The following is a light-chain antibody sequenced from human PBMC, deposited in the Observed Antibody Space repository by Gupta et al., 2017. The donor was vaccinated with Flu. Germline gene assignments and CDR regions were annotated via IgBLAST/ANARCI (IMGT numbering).Light chain of an antibody. Sequence: YELTRPPSVSVSPGQTARINCFGDALPKQFSYWYQQKASQAPVLVIYKRTERPSGIPERFSCSTSGTTVTLTISVVQAEDEAFYYCQSADSSGSYEVFGGGTKLTVL. CDR3: QSADSSGSYEV. V-gene: IGLV3-25*02. CDR1: ALPKQF. J-gene: IGLJ3*02. CDR2: KRT.